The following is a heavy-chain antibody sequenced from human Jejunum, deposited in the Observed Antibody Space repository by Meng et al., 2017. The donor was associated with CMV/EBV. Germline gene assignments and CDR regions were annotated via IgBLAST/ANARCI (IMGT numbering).Heavy chain of an antibody. J-gene: IGHJ6*02. CDR1: TFSDYY. Sequence: TFSDYYMTWMRQAPGKGLEWISYISSSGYTIFYADSVKGRFTISRDNAKNSLYLQMSSLRAEDTAVYYCASLVVVPADFYDYSLDVWGQGTTVTVSS. V-gene: IGHV3-11*01. CDR2: ISSSGYTI. CDR3: ASLVVVPADFYDYSLDV. D-gene: IGHD2-2*01.